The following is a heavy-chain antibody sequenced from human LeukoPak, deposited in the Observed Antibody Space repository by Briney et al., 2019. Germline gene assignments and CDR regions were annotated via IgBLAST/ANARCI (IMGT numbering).Heavy chain of an antibody. V-gene: IGHV1-18*01. CDR1: GYTFTSYG. D-gene: IGHD3-3*01. CDR2: ISAYNGNT. J-gene: IGHJ6*03. Sequence: ASVKVSCKASGYTFTSYGISWVRQAPGQGLEWMGWISAYNGNTNYAQKLQGRVTMTTDTSTSTAYMELRSLRSDDTAVYYCAREEEGIFGVVNYYYMDVWGKGTTVTVSS. CDR3: AREEEGIFGVVNYYYMDV.